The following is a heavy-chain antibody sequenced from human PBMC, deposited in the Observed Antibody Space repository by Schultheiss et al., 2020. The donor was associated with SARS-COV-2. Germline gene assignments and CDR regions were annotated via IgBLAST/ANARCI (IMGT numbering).Heavy chain of an antibody. Sequence: SETLSLTCAVYGGSFSGYYWSWIRQPPGKGLEWIGYIYHSGSTNYNPSLKSRVTISVDTSKNQFSLKLSSVTAADTAVYYCARDSDTSDPSSYYFDYWGQGTLVTVSS. D-gene: IGHD2-2*01. J-gene: IGHJ4*02. V-gene: IGHV4-34*01. CDR2: IYHSGST. CDR1: GGSFSGYY. CDR3: ARDSDTSDPSSYYFDY.